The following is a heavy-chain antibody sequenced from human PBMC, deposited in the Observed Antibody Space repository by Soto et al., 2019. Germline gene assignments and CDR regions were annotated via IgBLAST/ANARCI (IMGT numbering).Heavy chain of an antibody. V-gene: IGHV1-2*02. CDR1: GYPVTAYY. J-gene: IGHJ3*02. Sequence: QLHLVQSGAVVKKPGASVTVSCSASGYPVTAYYMHWVRQAPGRGLEWMGGINPATGAAKYTQTLQGRVNMTRDTSTGTVFMELSGLRSEDTSVFYCARGGGVGVAGSAAFDMWGQGTLVTVSS. CDR2: INPATGAA. D-gene: IGHD3-3*01. CDR3: ARGGGVGVAGSAAFDM.